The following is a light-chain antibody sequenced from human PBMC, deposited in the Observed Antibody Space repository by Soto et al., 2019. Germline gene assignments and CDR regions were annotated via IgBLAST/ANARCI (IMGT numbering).Light chain of an antibody. CDR3: MQGTLWLT. V-gene: IGKV2-24*01. CDR1: ESLVHSDGNTY. Sequence: IVMTQTPLSLPVTLGQPASISCRSSESLVHSDGNTYSSSFQQRTGPPPRLLIYKISNRFSGVPDRFTGSWAGTDFTLKISRVEDEYVGVYYCMQGTLWLTFGQGTKVEIK. J-gene: IGKJ1*01. CDR2: KIS.